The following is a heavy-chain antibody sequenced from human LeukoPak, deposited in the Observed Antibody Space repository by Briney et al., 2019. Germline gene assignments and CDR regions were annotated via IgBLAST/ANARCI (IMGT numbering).Heavy chain of an antibody. CDR1: GGSFSGYY. J-gene: IGHJ4*02. CDR3: ARDYVGVAGTFDY. D-gene: IGHD6-19*01. Sequence: SETLSLTCAVYGGSFSGYYWSWIRQPPGKGLEWIGEINHSGSTNYNPSLKSRVTISLDTSKNQLSLRLSSVTAADTAVYYCARDYVGVAGTFDYWGQGTLVTVSS. V-gene: IGHV4-34*01. CDR2: INHSGST.